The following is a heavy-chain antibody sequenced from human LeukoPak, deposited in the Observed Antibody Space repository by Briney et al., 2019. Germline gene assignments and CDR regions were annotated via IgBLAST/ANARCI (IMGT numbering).Heavy chain of an antibody. CDR3: YGTKQLVRSLGY. D-gene: IGHD6-13*01. CDR1: GFTFDDYA. V-gene: IGHV3-9*01. Sequence: GGSLRLSCAASGFTFDDYAMHWVRQAPGKGLEWVSGISWNSGSIGYADSVKGRFTISRENAKNSLYLQMNSLRAEDTAVYYCYGTKQLVRSLGYWGQGTLVTVSS. J-gene: IGHJ4*02. CDR2: ISWNSGSI.